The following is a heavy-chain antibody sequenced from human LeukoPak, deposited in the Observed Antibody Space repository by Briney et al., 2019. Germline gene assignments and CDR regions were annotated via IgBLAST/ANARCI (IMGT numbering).Heavy chain of an antibody. Sequence: PSETLSLTCTVSGGSISSSRHYWGWIRQPPGKGLEWVGSIYYSGSTYYNPSLKSRLTISVDTSKNQFSLRLSSVTAADTAVYYCAAHYCSAGSCYYDPWGQGTLVTVSS. CDR3: AAHYCSAGSCYYDP. D-gene: IGHD2-15*01. V-gene: IGHV4-39*01. J-gene: IGHJ5*02. CDR2: IYYSGST. CDR1: GGSISSSRHY.